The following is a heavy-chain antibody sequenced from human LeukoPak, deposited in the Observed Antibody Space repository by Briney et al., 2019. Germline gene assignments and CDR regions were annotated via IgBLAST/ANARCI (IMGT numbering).Heavy chain of an antibody. CDR3: ARAYPYYDFWSAKGPYYYYYMDV. V-gene: IGHV4-61*02. D-gene: IGHD3-3*01. J-gene: IGHJ6*03. CDR1: GGSISSGSYY. CDR2: IYTSGST. Sequence: SQTLSLTCTVSGGSISSGSYYWSWIRQPAGKGLEWIGRIYTSGSTNYNPSLKSRVTISVDTSKNQFSLKLSSVTAADTAVYYCARAYPYYDFWSAKGPYYYYYMDVWGKGTTVTVSS.